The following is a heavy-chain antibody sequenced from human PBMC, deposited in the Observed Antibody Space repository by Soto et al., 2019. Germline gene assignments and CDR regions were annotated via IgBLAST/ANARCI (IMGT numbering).Heavy chain of an antibody. Sequence: QITLRESGPTLVQPTQTLTLTCTLSGVSLTTSGVGVGWIRQPPGKALEWLALIYWDDDKRFSPSLKSRLAITRDTSKTPVVMTMTDMAPVDTAIYYCAHRQRTVVVGAPFDLWGQGSQVTVSS. CDR1: GVSLTTSGVG. V-gene: IGHV2-5*02. CDR3: AHRQRTVVVGAPFDL. D-gene: IGHD2-15*01. CDR2: IYWDDDK. J-gene: IGHJ4*02.